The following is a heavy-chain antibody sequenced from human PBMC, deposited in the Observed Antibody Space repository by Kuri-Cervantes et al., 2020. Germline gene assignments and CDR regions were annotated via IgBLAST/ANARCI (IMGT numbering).Heavy chain of an antibody. Sequence: GGSLRLSCAASGFTFDDYAMHWVRQAPGKGLEWVALISYDGSDKYYADSVKGRFTISRDNSKNTLYLQMNSLRAEDTAVYYCAKSGYYYDSSGYYGPLGGFDYWGQGTLVTVSS. D-gene: IGHD3-22*01. CDR3: AKSGYYYDSSGYYGPLGGFDY. J-gene: IGHJ4*02. CDR2: ISYDGSDK. V-gene: IGHV3-30-3*02. CDR1: GFTFDDYA.